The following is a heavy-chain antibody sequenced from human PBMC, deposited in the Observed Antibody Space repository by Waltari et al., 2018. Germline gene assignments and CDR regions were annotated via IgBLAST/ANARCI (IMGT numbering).Heavy chain of an antibody. J-gene: IGHJ4*02. D-gene: IGHD3-10*01. Sequence: QVQLQESGPGLVKPSETLSLTCTVSGGSISSYYWSWIRQPPGKGLEWIGYIYYGGSTNYNPSLKSRVTISVDTSKNQFSLKLSSVTAADTAVYYCARDRWTMVRGVIEYYFDYWGQGTLVTVSS. CDR2: IYYGGST. V-gene: IGHV4-59*01. CDR3: ARDRWTMVRGVIEYYFDY. CDR1: GGSISSYY.